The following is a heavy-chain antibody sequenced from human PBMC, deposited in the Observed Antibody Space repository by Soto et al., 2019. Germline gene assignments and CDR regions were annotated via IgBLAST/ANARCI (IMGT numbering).Heavy chain of an antibody. CDR3: ARAGDDCSAANCYVIDY. J-gene: IGHJ4*02. V-gene: IGHV1-3*04. Sequence: GASVKVSCKASGYTFTNYSMHWVLQAPGQRLEWMGWNNTGKGNTKYSQKFQGRVTITRDTSASTAYMELSSLRSEDTAMYYCARAGDDCSAANCYVIDYWGQGTLVTVSS. CDR2: NNTGKGNT. D-gene: IGHD2-2*01. CDR1: GYTFTNYS.